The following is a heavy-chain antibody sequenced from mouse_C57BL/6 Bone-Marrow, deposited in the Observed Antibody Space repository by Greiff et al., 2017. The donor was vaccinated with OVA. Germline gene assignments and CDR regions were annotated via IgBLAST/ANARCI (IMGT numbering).Heavy chain of an antibody. Sequence: VQLVESGPELVKPGASVKLSCKASGYTFTSYDINWVKQRPGQGLEWIGWIYPRDGSTKYNEKFKGKATLTVDTSSSTAYMELHSLTSEDSAVYFCARTGHYYGSPYWYFDVWGTGTTVTVSS. J-gene: IGHJ1*03. CDR3: ARTGHYYGSPYWYFDV. V-gene: IGHV1-85*01. D-gene: IGHD1-1*01. CDR1: GYTFTSYD. CDR2: IYPRDGST.